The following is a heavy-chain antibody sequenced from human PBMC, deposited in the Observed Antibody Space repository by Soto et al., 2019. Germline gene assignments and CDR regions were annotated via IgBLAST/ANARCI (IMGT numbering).Heavy chain of an antibody. J-gene: IGHJ4*02. D-gene: IGHD3-10*01. V-gene: IGHV3-30*18. Sequence: GGSLRLSCAASGFTFSSYGMHWVRQAPGKGLEWVAVISYDGSNKYYADSVKGRFTISRDNSKNTLYLQMNSLRAEDTAVYYCAKDPSPLLLWFGELLPGGYYFDYWGQGTLVTVSS. CDR2: ISYDGSNK. CDR3: AKDPSPLLLWFGELLPGGYYFDY. CDR1: GFTFSSYG.